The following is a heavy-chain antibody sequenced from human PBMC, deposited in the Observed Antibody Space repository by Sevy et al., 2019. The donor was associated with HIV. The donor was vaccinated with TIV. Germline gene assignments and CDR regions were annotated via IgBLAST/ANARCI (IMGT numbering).Heavy chain of an antibody. V-gene: IGHV1-2*02. D-gene: IGHD1-1*01. CDR3: AREIWKFDS. CDR1: GYSFITYS. J-gene: IGHJ4*02. Sequence: ASVKVSCKASGYSFITYSLHWVRQAPGQGLEWMAWINPNNGAAIYAQTFQGRVTVTRDTSINTVYMEMSSLTSDDTAVYYCAREIWKFDSWGQRTLVTVSS. CDR2: INPNNGAA.